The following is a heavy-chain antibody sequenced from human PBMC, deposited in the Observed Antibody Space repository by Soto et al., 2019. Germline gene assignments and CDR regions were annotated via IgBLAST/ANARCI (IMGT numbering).Heavy chain of an antibody. Sequence: SETLSLTCAVYGGSFSGYYWSWIRQPPGKGLEWIGEINHSGSTNYNPSLKSRVTISVDTSKNQFSLKLSSVTAADTAVYYCARVRRSSSWYGSFAFDIWGQGTMVTVSS. CDR2: INHSGST. J-gene: IGHJ3*02. D-gene: IGHD6-13*01. V-gene: IGHV4-34*01. CDR1: GGSFSGYY. CDR3: ARVRRSSSWYGSFAFDI.